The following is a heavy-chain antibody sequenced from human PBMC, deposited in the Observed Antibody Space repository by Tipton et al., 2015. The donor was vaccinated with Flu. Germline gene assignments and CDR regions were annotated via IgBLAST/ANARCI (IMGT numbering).Heavy chain of an antibody. J-gene: IGHJ6*02. CDR1: GFTVTSSY. CDR3: ARGPQVPVWPYYYGMDV. V-gene: IGHV3-53*01. Sequence: QLVQSGGGLIRPGGSLRLSCAASGFTVTSSYMSWVRQAPGKGLEWVSVIYGGGTTDYADSVKGRFTISRDKSKNALYLQMSSLRAEDTAVYYCARGPQVPVWPYYYGMDVWGQGTTVTVSS. CDR2: IYGGGTT. D-gene: IGHD2-2*01.